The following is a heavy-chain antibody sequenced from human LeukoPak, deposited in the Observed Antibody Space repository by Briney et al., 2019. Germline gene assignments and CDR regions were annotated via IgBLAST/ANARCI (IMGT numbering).Heavy chain of an antibody. D-gene: IGHD5-12*01. V-gene: IGHV3-30*04. CDR2: ISYDGSNK. CDR1: GFTFSSYA. Sequence: GGSLRLSCAASGFTFSSYAMHWVRQAPGKGLEWVAVISYDGSNKYYADSVKGRFTISRDNSKNTLYLQMNSLRAEDTAVYYCARNRVANNVGAFDIWGQGTKVTVSS. CDR3: ARNRVANNVGAFDI. J-gene: IGHJ3*02.